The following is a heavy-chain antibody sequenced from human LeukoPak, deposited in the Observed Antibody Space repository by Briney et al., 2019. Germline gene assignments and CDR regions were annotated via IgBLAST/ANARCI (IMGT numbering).Heavy chain of an antibody. J-gene: IGHJ4*02. CDR2: IYHSGST. CDR1: GGSISSSNW. D-gene: IGHD6-19*01. CDR3: ARRGYSSGWGWGYFDY. Sequence: SETLSLTCAVSGGSISSSNWWSWVRQPPGKGLEWIGEIYHSGSTNYNPSLKSRVTISVDKSKNQFSLKLSSATAADTAVYYCARRGYSSGWGWGYFDYWGQGTLVTVSS. V-gene: IGHV4-4*02.